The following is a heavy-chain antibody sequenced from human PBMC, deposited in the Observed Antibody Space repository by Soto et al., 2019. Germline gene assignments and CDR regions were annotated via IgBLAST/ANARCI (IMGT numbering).Heavy chain of an antibody. Sequence: QVQLVQSGSEVKKPGASVKISCKASGYTFTRYTMNWVRQAPGQRLEWMGWINPDNGNTKSSQKYQDRVIITRDPSASTAYMDLSRLRSEDTAVDYCARCIATGQLDPWGQVTLVTVSS. D-gene: IGHD2-15*01. CDR2: INPDNGNT. CDR1: GYTFTRYT. J-gene: IGHJ5*02. CDR3: ARCIATGQLDP. V-gene: IGHV1-3*01.